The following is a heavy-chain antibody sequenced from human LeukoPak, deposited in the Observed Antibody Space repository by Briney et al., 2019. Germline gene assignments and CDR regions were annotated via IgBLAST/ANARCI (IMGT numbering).Heavy chain of an antibody. CDR2: INHSGST. V-gene: IGHV4-34*01. CDR1: GGSFSGYY. Sequence: SETLSLTCAVYGGSFSGYYWSWIRQPPGKGLEWIGEINHSGSTNYNPSLKSRVTISVDTSKNQFSLKQSSVTAADTVVYYCARGYSARYGMDVWGQGTTVTVSS. CDR3: ARGYSARYGMDV. J-gene: IGHJ6*02. D-gene: IGHD2-21*01.